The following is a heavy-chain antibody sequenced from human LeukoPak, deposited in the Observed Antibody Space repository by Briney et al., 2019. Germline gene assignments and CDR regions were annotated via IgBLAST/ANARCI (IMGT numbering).Heavy chain of an antibody. J-gene: IGHJ4*02. CDR2: ISPSDGTA. D-gene: IGHD6-19*01. CDR3: ARGRGIAVAGTPFEY. V-gene: IGHV1-46*01. CDR1: GYTFTRFY. Sequence: ASVKVSCKASGYTFTRFYMHWVRQAPGQGLEWMGIISPSDGTADYAQRFQGRVTMTRDTSTSTVYMELSSLRSEDTAFYYCARGRGIAVAGTPFEYWGQGTLVIVSS.